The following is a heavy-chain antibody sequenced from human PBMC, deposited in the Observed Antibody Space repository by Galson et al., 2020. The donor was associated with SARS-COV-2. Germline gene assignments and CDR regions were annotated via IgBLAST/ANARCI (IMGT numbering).Heavy chain of an antibody. Sequence: GGSLRLSCAASGFTFDDYAMHWVRQAPGKGLEWVSGISWNSGSIGYADSVKGQFTISRDNAKNSLYLQMNSLRAEDTALYYCAKGNHEFWIGVVPDAFDIWGQGTMVTVSS. CDR1: GFTFDDYA. D-gene: IGHD3-3*01. J-gene: IGHJ3*02. CDR2: ISWNSGSI. V-gene: IGHV3-9*01. CDR3: AKGNHEFWIGVVPDAFDI.